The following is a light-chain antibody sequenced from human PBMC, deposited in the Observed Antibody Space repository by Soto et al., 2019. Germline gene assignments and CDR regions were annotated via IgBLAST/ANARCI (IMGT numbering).Light chain of an antibody. CDR3: QQYYTTPRT. J-gene: IGKJ1*01. Sequence: DIVMTQSPDSLAVSLGERATINCKSSQSVLYSSNNKNDLAWLQQKPGQPPKVLIYWASTRESGVPDRFSGSGSGTDFTLTISILQAEDVAVYYCQQYYTTPRTFGQGTKVDIK. CDR2: WAS. CDR1: QSVLYSSNNKND. V-gene: IGKV4-1*01.